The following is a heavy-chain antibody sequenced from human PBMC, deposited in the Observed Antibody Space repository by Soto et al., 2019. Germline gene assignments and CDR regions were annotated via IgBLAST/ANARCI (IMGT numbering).Heavy chain of an antibody. CDR3: AKDRYCSGGSCSYGMDV. J-gene: IGHJ6*02. D-gene: IGHD2-15*01. CDR2: ISYDGSNK. CDR1: GFTFSSYG. V-gene: IGHV3-30*18. Sequence: QVQLVESGGGVVQPGRPLRLSCAASGFTFSSYGMHWVRQAPGKGLEWVAVISYDGSNKYYADSVKGRFTISRDNSKNTLYVQMNSLRAEDTAVYYCAKDRYCSGGSCSYGMDVWGQGTTVTVSS.